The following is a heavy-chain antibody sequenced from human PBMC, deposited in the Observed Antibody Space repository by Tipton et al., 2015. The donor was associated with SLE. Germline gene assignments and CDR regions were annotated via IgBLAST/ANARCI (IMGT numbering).Heavy chain of an antibody. V-gene: IGHV3-48*01. CDR3: ARDLRRLPSGYFDY. CDR2: ISSSSSTI. Sequence: GSLRLSCAASGFTFSSYSMNWVRQAPGKGLEWVSYISSSSSTIYYADSVKGRFTISRDNAKNSLYLQMNSLRAEDTAVYYCARDLRRLPSGYFDYWGQGTLVTVSS. CDR1: GFTFSSYS. D-gene: IGHD3-9*01. J-gene: IGHJ4*02.